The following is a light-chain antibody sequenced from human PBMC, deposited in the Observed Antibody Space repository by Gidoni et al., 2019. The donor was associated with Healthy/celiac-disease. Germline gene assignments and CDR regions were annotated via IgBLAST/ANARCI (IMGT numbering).Light chain of an antibody. CDR3: QQYNNWPPLT. CDR2: GAS. Sequence: EIVLTQSPATLSVSPGERATRSCRARQSVSSNLAWYQQKPGQAPRLLIDGASTRTTGIPARCSGRGSGIEFTLTSSILQSEDFAVYYCQQYNNWPPLTFGGGTKVEIK. CDR1: QSVSSN. V-gene: IGKV3-15*01. J-gene: IGKJ4*01.